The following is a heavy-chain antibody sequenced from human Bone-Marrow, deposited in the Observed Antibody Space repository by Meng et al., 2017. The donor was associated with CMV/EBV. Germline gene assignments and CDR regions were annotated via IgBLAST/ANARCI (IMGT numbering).Heavy chain of an antibody. V-gene: IGHV3-7*03. CDR3: ARVMSGGHFSRIDS. D-gene: IGHD1-26*01. CDR1: GFTFNTYW. Sequence: GESLKISCAVSGFTFNTYWMTWVRQPSGKGLEWVANIKQGGGEKAYVDSLKGRFTISRDNARISVFLQVSGLRAEDTAVYYCARVMSGGHFSRIDSWGQGTLVTVSS. J-gene: IGHJ4*02. CDR2: IKQGGGEK.